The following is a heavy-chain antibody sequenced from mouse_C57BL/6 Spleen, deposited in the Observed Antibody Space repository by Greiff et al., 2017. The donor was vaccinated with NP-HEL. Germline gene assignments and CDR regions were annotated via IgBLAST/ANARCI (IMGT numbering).Heavy chain of an antibody. D-gene: IGHD4-1*01. CDR3: ARRNWDVYFDY. CDR1: GYPFTKYL. CDR2: IDPSDSYT. Sequence: QVQVPPPGAWPVIPGASGKPFRQASGYPFTKYLMPRVKQRPGEGLEWIGEIDPSDSYTNYNQKFKGKSTLTVDKSSSTAYMQLSSLTSEDSAVYYCARRNWDVYFDYWGQGTTLTVSS. V-gene: IGHV1-69*01. J-gene: IGHJ2*01.